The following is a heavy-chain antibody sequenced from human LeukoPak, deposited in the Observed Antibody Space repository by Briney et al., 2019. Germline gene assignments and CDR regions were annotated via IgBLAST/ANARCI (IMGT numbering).Heavy chain of an antibody. V-gene: IGHV4-59*01. CDR2: IYYSGST. CDR3: ARSPNDYYDGGRYHYYYYMDV. D-gene: IGHD3-22*01. CDR1: GGSISSYY. J-gene: IGHJ6*03. Sequence: SETLSLTCTVSGGSISSYYWSWIRQPPGKGLEWIGYIYYSGSTNYNPSLKSRVTISVDTSKNQFSLKLSSVTAADTAVYYCARSPNDYYDGGRYHYYYYMDVWGKGTTVTISS.